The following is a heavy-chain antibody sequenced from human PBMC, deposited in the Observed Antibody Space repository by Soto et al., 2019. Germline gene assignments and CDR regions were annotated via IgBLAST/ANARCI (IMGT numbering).Heavy chain of an antibody. CDR2: IYYIGST. Sequence: SETGASTCAVSGYSSRSSXWWGWSLQPQGKGLEVLGYIYYIGSTYYNPSLKSRVTMSVDTSKNQFSLKLSSVTAVDTAVYYCARMRSIAHRTVLVGLHNWFDPWGQGTMVTVSS. V-gene: IGHV4-28*01. CDR3: ARMRSIAHRTVLVGLHNWFDP. CDR1: GYSSRSSXW. J-gene: IGHJ5*02. D-gene: IGHD6-6*01.